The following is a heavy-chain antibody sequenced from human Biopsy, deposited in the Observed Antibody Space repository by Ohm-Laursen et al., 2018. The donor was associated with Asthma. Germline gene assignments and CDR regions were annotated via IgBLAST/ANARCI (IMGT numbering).Heavy chain of an antibody. V-gene: IGHV1-3*01. CDR2: INAGNGNT. J-gene: IGHJ3*02. D-gene: IGHD3-9*01. Sequence: ASVKVSCKACGYTFINYAIHWVRQAPGQRLEWMGWINAGNGNTKYSQKFQGRVTITRDTSASTAYMDLSSLRSEDTAVYYCARTYYDFLTGQVNDVFAIWGQGTMVTVSS. CDR3: ARTYYDFLTGQVNDVFAI. CDR1: GYTFINYA.